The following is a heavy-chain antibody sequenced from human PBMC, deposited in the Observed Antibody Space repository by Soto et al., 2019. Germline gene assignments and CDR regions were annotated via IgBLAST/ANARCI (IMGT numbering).Heavy chain of an antibody. J-gene: IGHJ5*02. D-gene: IGHD1-1*01. CDR2: IYATGTT. Sequence: QVQLQESGPGLVKPSETLSLTCTVSGASISGFYWSWIRKSAGKGLEWIGRIYATGTTHYNPSLESRVMMSVETSKKQFSLKLRSVTAADTAVYYCVRDGTKTLRDWFDPWGEGISDTVSS. CDR1: GASISGFY. V-gene: IGHV4-4*07. CDR3: VRDGTKTLRDWFDP.